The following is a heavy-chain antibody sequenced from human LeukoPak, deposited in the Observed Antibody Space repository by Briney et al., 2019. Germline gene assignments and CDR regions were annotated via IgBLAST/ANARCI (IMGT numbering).Heavy chain of an antibody. CDR3: ARGKGGMIDN. J-gene: IGHJ4*02. CDR2: TYYRSKWYN. V-gene: IGHV6-1*01. D-gene: IGHD1-26*01. Sequence: SQTLSLTCAISGDSVSSNSAAWNWMRQSPSRGLEWLGRTYYRSKWYNGYAASVKSRIIINPDTSKNQFSLQLNSVTPEDTAVYYCARGKGGMIDNWGQGILVTVSS. CDR1: GDSVSSNSAA.